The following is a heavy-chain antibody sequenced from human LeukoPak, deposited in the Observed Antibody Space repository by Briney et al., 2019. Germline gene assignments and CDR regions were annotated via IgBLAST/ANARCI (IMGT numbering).Heavy chain of an antibody. V-gene: IGHV5-51*01. CDR3: ARSMRRITIFSYYYYGMDV. D-gene: IGHD3-9*01. CDR1: GYSFTSYC. J-gene: IGHJ6*02. Sequence: GESLKISCKGSGYSFTSYCIGWVRQMPVKGLEWMGIIYPGDSDTRYSPSFQGQVTISADKSISTAYLQWSSLKASDTAMYYCARSMRRITIFSYYYYGMDVWGQGTTVTVSS. CDR2: IYPGDSDT.